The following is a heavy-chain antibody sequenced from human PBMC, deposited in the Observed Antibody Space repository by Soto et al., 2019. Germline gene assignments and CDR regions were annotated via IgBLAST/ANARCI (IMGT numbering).Heavy chain of an antibody. CDR1: GDSISGYY. CDR2: IYYRGST. J-gene: IGHJ6*02. Sequence: TSETLSLTCTVSGDSISGYYWSWIRQPPGKGLEWIGSIYYRGSTNYNPSLKSRVTISVDTSKNQFSLKLSSVTAADTAVYYCACIFSGGYGYGFYYYGMDVWGQGTTVTVSS. D-gene: IGHD5-18*01. CDR3: ACIFSGGYGYGFYYYGMDV. V-gene: IGHV4-59*08.